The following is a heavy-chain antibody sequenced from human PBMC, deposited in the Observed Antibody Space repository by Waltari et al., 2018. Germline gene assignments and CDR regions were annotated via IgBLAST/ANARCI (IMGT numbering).Heavy chain of an antibody. V-gene: IGHV1-69*05. CDR1: GGTFSSYA. Sequence: QVQLVQSGAEVKKPGSSVKVSCKASGGTFSSYAISWVRQAPGQGLEWMGGIIPILGTANYAQKFQGRVTITTDESTSTAYMELSSLRSEDTAVYYCAKELTGYYYMDVWGKGTTVTVSS. J-gene: IGHJ6*03. CDR3: AKELTGYYYMDV. CDR2: IIPILGTA. D-gene: IGHD7-27*01.